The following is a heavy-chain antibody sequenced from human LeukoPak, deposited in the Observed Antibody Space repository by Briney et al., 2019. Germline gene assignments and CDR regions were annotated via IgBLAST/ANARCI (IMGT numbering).Heavy chain of an antibody. J-gene: IGHJ5*02. V-gene: IGHV3-7*03. CDR3: TRENYVPDS. Sequence: PGGSLRLSCVASGYNFSPYWMSWVRQTPGKGLGWVASISNGGYATYYVDSVRGRFTISRDDAKNSLFLQMNGLGADDTAVYYCTRENYVPDSWGQGTLVTVSS. CDR1: GYNFSPYW. CDR2: ISNGGYAT. D-gene: IGHD3-10*02.